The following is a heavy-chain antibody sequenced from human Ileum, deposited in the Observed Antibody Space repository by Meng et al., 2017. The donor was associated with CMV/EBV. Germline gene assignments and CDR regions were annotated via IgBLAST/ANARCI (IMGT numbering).Heavy chain of an antibody. D-gene: IGHD3-9*01. CDR2: ISTGGST. Sequence: QLQLQESGPGLVKPSQTLSLICTVSGGSIGSDDFWSWLRQPAGKGLEWIGRISTGGSTSYNPSLKSRVALSLDTSKNQFSLRLSSVTAADTAIYYCARDILIGYIRHNYFDPWGQGTLVTVSS. J-gene: IGHJ5*02. CDR1: GGSIGSDDF. V-gene: IGHV4-61*02. CDR3: ARDILIGYIRHNYFDP.